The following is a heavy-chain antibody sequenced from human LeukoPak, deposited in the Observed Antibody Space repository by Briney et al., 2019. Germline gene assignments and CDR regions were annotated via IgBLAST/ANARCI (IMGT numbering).Heavy chain of an antibody. D-gene: IGHD1-26*01. CDR1: GYTFTGHY. CDR3: ARDRSGSYDY. J-gene: IGHJ4*02. V-gene: IGHV1-2*02. Sequence: ASVKVSCKASGYTFTGHYMHWVRQAPGQGLEWMGWINPNSGDTKYPQKFQGRVTMARDTSIITAYMELSRLTSDDTAVYYCARDRSGSYDYWGQGALVTVSS. CDR2: INPNSGDT.